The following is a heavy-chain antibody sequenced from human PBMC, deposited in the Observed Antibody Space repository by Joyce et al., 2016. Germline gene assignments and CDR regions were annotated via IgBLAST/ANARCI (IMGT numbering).Heavy chain of an antibody. Sequence: EVQLVEFGGGLVQPGRSLRLSCAVSGCTFDDYAMHWVGQAPGKGLEWVSGISWNSGSIGYADSVSGRFTISRDNAKNSLYLQMNSLRTEDTALYDCAKDRMPLITRSNWLDPWGQGTLVTVSS. J-gene: IGHJ5*02. CDR1: GCTFDDYA. CDR2: ISWNSGSI. CDR3: AKDRMPLITRSNWLDP. V-gene: IGHV3-9*01. D-gene: IGHD3-22*01.